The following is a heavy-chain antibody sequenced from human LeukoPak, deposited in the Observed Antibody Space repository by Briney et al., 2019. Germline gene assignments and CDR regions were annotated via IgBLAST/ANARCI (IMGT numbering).Heavy chain of an antibody. V-gene: IGHV4-34*01. Sequence: PSETLSLTCAVYGGSFSGYYWSWIRQPPGKGLEWIGEINHSGSTNYNPSLKSRVTISVDTSKNQFSLKLSSVTAADTAVYYCARVPGVRYFVWPLLGAFDIWGQGTMVTVSS. CDR2: INHSGST. CDR1: GGSFSGYY. J-gene: IGHJ3*02. CDR3: ARVPGVRYFVWPLLGAFDI. D-gene: IGHD3-9*01.